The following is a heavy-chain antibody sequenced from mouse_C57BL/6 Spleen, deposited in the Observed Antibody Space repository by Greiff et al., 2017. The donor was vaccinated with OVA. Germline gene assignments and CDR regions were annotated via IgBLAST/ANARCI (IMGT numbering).Heavy chain of an antibody. J-gene: IGHJ3*01. V-gene: IGHV1-18*01. D-gene: IGHD1-1*01. Sequence: EVQLQQSGPELVKPGASVKIPCKASGYTFTDYNMDWVKQSHGKSLEWIGDINPNNGGTIYNQTFKGKATLTVDKSSSTAYMELRSLTSEDTAVYYCARALRVYYGSSYPFAYWGQGTLVTVSA. CDR2: INPNNGGT. CDR1: GYTFTDYN. CDR3: ARALRVYYGSSYPFAY.